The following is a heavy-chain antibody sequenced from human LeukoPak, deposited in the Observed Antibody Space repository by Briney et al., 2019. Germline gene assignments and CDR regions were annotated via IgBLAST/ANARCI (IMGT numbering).Heavy chain of an antibody. V-gene: IGHV4-39*07. J-gene: IGHJ4*02. CDR1: GGSISSSSYY. D-gene: IGHD6-13*01. Sequence: SETLSLTCTVSGGSISSSSYYWGWIRQPPGKGLEWIGSIYYSGSTNYNPSLKSRVTISVDTSKNQFSLKLSSVTAADTAVYYCARDAEGSWSYWGQGTLVTVSS. CDR3: ARDAEGSWSY. CDR2: IYYSGST.